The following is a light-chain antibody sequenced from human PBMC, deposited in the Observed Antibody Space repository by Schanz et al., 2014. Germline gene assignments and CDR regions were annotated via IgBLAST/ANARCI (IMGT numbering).Light chain of an antibody. CDR2: KAS. CDR1: QSFSSR. CDR3: QQYNSYSRT. Sequence: IQMTQSPSTLSAAVGDRVTITCRAAQSFSSRVAWYQQRPGEAPKLLIYKASSLESGVPSRFSGSGSGTEFTLTISSLQPDDFATYYCQQYNSYSRTFGQGTKVEIK. J-gene: IGKJ1*01. V-gene: IGKV1-5*03.